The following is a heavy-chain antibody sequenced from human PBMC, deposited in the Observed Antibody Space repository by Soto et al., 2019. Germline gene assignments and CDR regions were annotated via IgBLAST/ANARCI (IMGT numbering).Heavy chain of an antibody. D-gene: IGHD6-19*01. CDR1: GFTFSSYG. Sequence: GGSLRLSCAASGFTFSSYGMHWVRQAPGKGLEWVAVISYDGSNKYYADSVKGRFTISRDNSKNTLYLQMNSLRAEDTAVYYCAKDWGIAVAGTRGYYFDYWGQGTLVTVSS. CDR2: ISYDGSNK. J-gene: IGHJ4*02. CDR3: AKDWGIAVAGTRGYYFDY. V-gene: IGHV3-30*18.